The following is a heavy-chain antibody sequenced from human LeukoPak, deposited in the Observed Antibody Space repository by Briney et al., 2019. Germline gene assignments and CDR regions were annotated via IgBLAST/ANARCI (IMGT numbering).Heavy chain of an antibody. V-gene: IGHV3-33*01. D-gene: IGHD3-22*01. CDR2: IWYDGSIK. Sequence: GGSLRLSCAASGFTFSTYGIHWVRQAPGKGLEWVAVIWYDGSIKYYADSVKGRFTISRDNSKNTLFLQMNSLRAEDTAVYYCARGGYYDSSGYYYVGYFHHWGQGTLVTVSS. J-gene: IGHJ1*01. CDR3: ARGGYYDSSGYYYVGYFHH. CDR1: GFTFSTYG.